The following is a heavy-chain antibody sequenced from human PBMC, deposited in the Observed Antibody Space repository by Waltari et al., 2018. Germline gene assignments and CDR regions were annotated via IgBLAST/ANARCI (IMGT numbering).Heavy chain of an antibody. CDR1: GYTLTELS. Sequence: QVQLVQSGAEVKKPGASVKVSCKVSGYTLTELSMHWVRQAPGKGLEWMGGFEPEDGETIYAQKFQGRVTMTEDTSTDTAYMELSSLRSEDTAVYYCATRRALYYYDSSDHAFDIWGQGTMVTVSS. V-gene: IGHV1-24*01. CDR2: FEPEDGET. J-gene: IGHJ3*02. CDR3: ATRRALYYYDSSDHAFDI. D-gene: IGHD3-22*01.